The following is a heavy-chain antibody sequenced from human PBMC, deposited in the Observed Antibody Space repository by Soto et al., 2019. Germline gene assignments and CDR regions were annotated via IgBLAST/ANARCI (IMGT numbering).Heavy chain of an antibody. Sequence: QITLKESGPTLVNPTQTLTLTCTFSGFSLRTSGVGVGWIRQPPGKALEWLANIFGEDDNHYSPSLESRVTITKDTSKNQVVLTMTNMDPVDTATYYCAHSRGYSYGETAFHVWGQGTMVTVSS. V-gene: IGHV2-5*02. CDR3: AHSRGYSYGETAFHV. CDR2: IFGEDDN. CDR1: GFSLRTSGVG. D-gene: IGHD5-12*01. J-gene: IGHJ3*01.